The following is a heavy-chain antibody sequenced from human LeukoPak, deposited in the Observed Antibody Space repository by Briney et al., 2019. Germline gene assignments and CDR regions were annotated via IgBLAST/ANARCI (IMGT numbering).Heavy chain of an antibody. D-gene: IGHD6-6*01. CDR1: GYTFTTYG. Sequence: ASVKVSCKASGYTFTTYGINWVRQAPGQGLEWMGWISAYNGNTNYAQNLQGRVTLTTDTSASTAYMELRSLRSDDTAMYYCARDLIAARPGWFDPWGQGTLVIVSS. V-gene: IGHV1-18*01. CDR2: ISAYNGNT. CDR3: ARDLIAARPGWFDP. J-gene: IGHJ5*02.